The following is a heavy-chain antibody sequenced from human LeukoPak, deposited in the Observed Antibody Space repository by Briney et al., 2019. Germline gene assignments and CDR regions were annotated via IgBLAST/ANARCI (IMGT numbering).Heavy chain of an antibody. CDR2: ISYDGSNK. CDR3: RGPPPDYYYYGMDV. V-gene: IGHV3-30*03. J-gene: IGHJ6*02. Sequence: GGSLRLSCAASGFTFSSYGMHWVRQAPGKGLEWVAVISYDGSNKYYADSVKGRFTISRDNSKNTLYLQMNSLRAEDTAVYYCRGPPPDYYYYGMDVWGQGTTVTVSS. CDR1: GFTFSSYG.